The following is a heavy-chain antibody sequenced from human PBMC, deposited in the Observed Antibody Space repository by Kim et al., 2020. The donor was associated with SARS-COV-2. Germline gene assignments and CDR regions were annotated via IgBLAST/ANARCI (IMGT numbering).Heavy chain of an antibody. J-gene: IGHJ4*02. Sequence: WDQAKAYSPSLKSRLTITKDTSKNQVVLTMTNMDPVDTATYYCAHTPLDFWGQGTLVTVSS. CDR2: WDQAK. V-gene: IGHV2-5*02. CDR3: AHTPLDF.